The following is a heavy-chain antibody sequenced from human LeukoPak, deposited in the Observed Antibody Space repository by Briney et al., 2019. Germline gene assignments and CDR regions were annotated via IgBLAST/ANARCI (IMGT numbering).Heavy chain of an antibody. CDR2: ITSTGDST. V-gene: IGHV3-23*01. D-gene: IGHD3-22*01. CDR1: GFTFSIYA. Sequence: GGSLRLSCAASGFTFSIYAMSWVRQVPGKGLNWVSSITSTGDSTYYADSVRGRFTISRDNSENTLHLRMNSLRAEDTAIYYCAKDRPNYYGNNGHYYRQNGDYWGQGTLVTVSS. CDR3: AKDRPNYYGNNGHYYRQNGDY. J-gene: IGHJ4*02.